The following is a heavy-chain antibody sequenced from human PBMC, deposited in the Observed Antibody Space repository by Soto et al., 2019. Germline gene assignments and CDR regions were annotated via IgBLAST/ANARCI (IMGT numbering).Heavy chain of an antibody. CDR1: GGSISSSSYY. Sequence: SETLSLTCTVSGGSISSSSYYWGWIRQPPGKGLEWIGSIYYSGSTYYNPSLKSRVTISVDTSKNQFSLKLSSVTAADTAVYYCAAIRWGYSSSWYGHYYYGMDVWGQGTTVTVSS. V-gene: IGHV4-39*01. CDR3: AAIRWGYSSSWYGHYYYGMDV. CDR2: IYYSGST. D-gene: IGHD6-13*01. J-gene: IGHJ6*02.